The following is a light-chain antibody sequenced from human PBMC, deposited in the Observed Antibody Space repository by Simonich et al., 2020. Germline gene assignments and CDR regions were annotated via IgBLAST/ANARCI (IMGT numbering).Light chain of an antibody. J-gene: IGKJ1*01. CDR1: QSVLYSYNNKNY. CDR2: WAS. V-gene: IGKV4-1*01. Sequence: DIVMTQSPDSLAVSLGERATINCKSSQSVLYSYNNKNYLALYPQKPGQPPKLLIYWASTREAGVPDRFSGSGSGTDFTLTISSLQAEDVAVYYCQQYYSTPLTFGQGTKVEIK. CDR3: QQYYSTPLT.